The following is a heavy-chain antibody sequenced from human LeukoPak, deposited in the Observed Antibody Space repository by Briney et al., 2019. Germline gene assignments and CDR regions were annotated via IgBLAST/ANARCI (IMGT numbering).Heavy chain of an antibody. CDR3: ARWYYDYVWGNYRHDY. J-gene: IGHJ4*02. CDR1: GYTFTGYY. Sequence: ASVKVSCKASGYTFTGYYMHWVRQAPGQGLEWMGWINPNSGGTNYAQKFQGRVTMTRDTSISTAYMELSRLRSDDTAVYYCARWYYDYVWGNYRHDYWGQGTLVTVSS. CDR2: INPNSGGT. V-gene: IGHV1-2*02. D-gene: IGHD3-16*02.